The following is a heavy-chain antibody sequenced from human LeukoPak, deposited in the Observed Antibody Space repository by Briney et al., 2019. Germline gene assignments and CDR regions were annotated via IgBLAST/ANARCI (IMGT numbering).Heavy chain of an antibody. V-gene: IGHV4-59*01. CDR3: AREGVGRDYYYYYMDV. J-gene: IGHJ6*03. D-gene: IGHD1-26*01. Sequence: SETLSLTCSVSGDSISSYYWSWIRQPPGKGLEWIGYIYYSGSTNYNPSLKSRVTISVDTSKNQFSLKLSSVTAADTAAYYCAREGVGRDYYYYYMDVWSKGTTVTVSS. CDR1: GDSISSYY. CDR2: IYYSGST.